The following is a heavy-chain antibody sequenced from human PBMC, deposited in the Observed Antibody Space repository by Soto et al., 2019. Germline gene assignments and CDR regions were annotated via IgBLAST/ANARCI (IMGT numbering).Heavy chain of an antibody. D-gene: IGHD1-26*01. Sequence: EVQLLESGGGSVQRGGSLRLSCAASGFTFSSYAMSWVRQAPGKGLEWVSTFSGSGGTTYYSDSVKGRFTISRDNSKNTLYLQMNSLRAEDTAVYYCAKGLQGGSNYFDYWGQGTLVTVSS. V-gene: IGHV3-23*01. CDR2: FSGSGGTT. CDR1: GFTFSSYA. CDR3: AKGLQGGSNYFDY. J-gene: IGHJ4*02.